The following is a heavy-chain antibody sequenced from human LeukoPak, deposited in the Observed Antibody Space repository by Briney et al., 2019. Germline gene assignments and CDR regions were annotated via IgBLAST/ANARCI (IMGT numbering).Heavy chain of an antibody. D-gene: IGHD6-19*01. V-gene: IGHV4-31*03. Sequence: PSQTLSLTCTVSGGSISSGGYYWSWIRQHPGKGLEWIGYIYYSGSTNYNPSLKSRVTISVDTSKNQFSLKLSSVTAADTAVYYCARWAPQWLGGGDYYYYGMDVWGQGTTVTVSS. CDR1: GGSISSGGYY. CDR2: IYYSGST. J-gene: IGHJ6*02. CDR3: ARWAPQWLGGGDYYYYGMDV.